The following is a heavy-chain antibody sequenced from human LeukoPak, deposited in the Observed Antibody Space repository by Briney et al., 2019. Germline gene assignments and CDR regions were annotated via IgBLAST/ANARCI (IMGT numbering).Heavy chain of an antibody. CDR2: ISYDGSNK. CDR3: AKDHSSWSYYYYYGMDV. V-gene: IGHV3-30*18. CDR1: GFTFSSYG. D-gene: IGHD6-13*01. J-gene: IGHJ6*02. Sequence: GGSLRLSCAASGFTFSSYGMHWVRQAPGKGREWVAVISYDGSNKYYADSVKGRFTISRDNSKNTLYLQMNSLRAEDTAVYYCAKDHSSWSYYYYYGMDVWGQGTTVTVSS.